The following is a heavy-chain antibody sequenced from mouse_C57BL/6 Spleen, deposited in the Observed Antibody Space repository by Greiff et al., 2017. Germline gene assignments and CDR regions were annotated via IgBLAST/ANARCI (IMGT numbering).Heavy chain of an antibody. J-gene: IGHJ4*01. CDR1: GYTFTSYW. Sequence: QVQLQQPGAELVKPGASVKMSCKASGYTFTSYWITWVKQRPGQGLEWIGDISPGSGSTNYNEKFKSKATLTVDTSSSTAYMQLRSLTSEDSAVYYCARDDYEAWGAEDYWGQGTSVTVSS. CDR2: ISPGSGST. V-gene: IGHV1-55*01. CDR3: ARDDYEAWGAEDY. D-gene: IGHD2-4*01.